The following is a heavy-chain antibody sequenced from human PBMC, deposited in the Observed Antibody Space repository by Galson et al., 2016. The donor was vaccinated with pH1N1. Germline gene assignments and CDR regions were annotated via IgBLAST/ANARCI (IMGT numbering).Heavy chain of an antibody. V-gene: IGHV1-18*01. J-gene: IGHJ6*02. CDR3: ATTTSVIVVVAAAMGDYYYGMDV. CDR2: ISAYNGNT. CDR1: GYTFTNYG. Sequence: SVKVSCKASGYTFTNYGINWVRQAPGQGLEWMGWISAYNGNTNYVQKLQGRVTMTTDTSTSTAYMELSSLRSEDTAVYYCATTTSVIVVVAAAMGDYYYGMDVWGQGTTVTVSS. D-gene: IGHD2-2*01.